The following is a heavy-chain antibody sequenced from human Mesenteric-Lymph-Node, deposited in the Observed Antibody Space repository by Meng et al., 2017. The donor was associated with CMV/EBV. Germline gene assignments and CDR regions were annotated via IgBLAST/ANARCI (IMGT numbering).Heavy chain of an antibody. V-gene: IGHV4-39*07. CDR2: IYYSGST. CDR1: GGSISSSSYY. D-gene: IGHD3-10*01. J-gene: IGHJ6*02. Sequence: SCTVSGGSISSSSYYWGWIRQPPGKGLEWIGSIYYSGSTYYNPSLKSRVTISVDTSKNQFSLKLSSVTAADTAVYYCARDLLLWFGELEVDGMDVWGQGTTVTVSS. CDR3: ARDLLLWFGELEVDGMDV.